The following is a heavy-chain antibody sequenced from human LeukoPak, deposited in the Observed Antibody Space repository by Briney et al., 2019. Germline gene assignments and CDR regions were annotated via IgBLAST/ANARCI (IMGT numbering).Heavy chain of an antibody. V-gene: IGHV3-74*01. Sequence: GGSLRLSCAASGLTFSSYWMHWVRQAPGKGLVWVSRISSDGSSTSYADSVKGRFTISRDNAKNTLYLQMNSLGAEDTAVYYCASLDSSGWYYFDYWGQGTLVTVSS. CDR3: ASLDSSGWYYFDY. CDR2: ISSDGSST. CDR1: GLTFSSYW. J-gene: IGHJ4*02. D-gene: IGHD6-19*01.